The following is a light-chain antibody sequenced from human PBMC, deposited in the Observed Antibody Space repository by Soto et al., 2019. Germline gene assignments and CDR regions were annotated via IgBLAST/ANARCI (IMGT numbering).Light chain of an antibody. J-gene: IGLJ3*02. CDR1: SSNIGAGYD. V-gene: IGLV1-40*01. CDR2: GNI. Sequence: QSALTQAPSVSGAPGQRVTISCTGTSSNIGAGYDVHWYQQFPGKAPRLLIYGNIDRPSGVSNRFVGSKSGTSASLAITGLQAEYEADYYCQSYDNNLSGWVFGGGTKVTVL. CDR3: QSYDNNLSGWV.